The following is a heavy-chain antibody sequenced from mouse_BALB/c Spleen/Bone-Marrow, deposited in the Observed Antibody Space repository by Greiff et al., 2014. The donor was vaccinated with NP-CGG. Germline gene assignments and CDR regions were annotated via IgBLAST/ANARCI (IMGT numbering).Heavy chain of an antibody. CDR2: INPSTGYT. V-gene: IGHV1-7*01. CDR1: GYTFTTYW. CDR3: VIITPVASDY. J-gene: IGHJ2*01. D-gene: IGHD1-1*01. Sequence: QVQLQQPGAELAKPGASVKMSCKASGYTFTTYWMYWVKQRPGQGLEWIGYINPSTGYTEYIQKLKDKAALTADKSSSTAYMQLNSLTSEDSSVYYCVIITPVASDYWGQGTTLTVSS.